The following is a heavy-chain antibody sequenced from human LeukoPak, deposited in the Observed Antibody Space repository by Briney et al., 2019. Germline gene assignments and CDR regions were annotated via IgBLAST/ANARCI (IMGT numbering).Heavy chain of an antibody. V-gene: IGHV3-30-3*01. CDR3: ARGPRITGTDY. D-gene: IGHD3-3*01. CDR1: GFTFSSYA. J-gene: IGHJ4*02. CDR2: ISYDGSNK. Sequence: GRSLRLSCAASGFTFSSYAMHWVRQAPGKGLEWVAVISYDGSNKYYADSVKGRFTISRDNSKNTLYLQTNSLRAEDTAVYYCARGPRITGTDYWGQGTLVTVSS.